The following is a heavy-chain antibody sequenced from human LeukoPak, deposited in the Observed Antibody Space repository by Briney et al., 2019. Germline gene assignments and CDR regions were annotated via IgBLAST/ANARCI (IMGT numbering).Heavy chain of an antibody. CDR2: INPSGGST. CDR1: GYTFTSYY. D-gene: IGHD3-22*01. CDR3: ARTTYYYDSSGYIDAFDI. J-gene: IGHJ3*02. V-gene: IGHV1-46*01. Sequence: ASVKVSFKASGYTFTSYYMHWVRQAPGQGLEWVGIINPSGGSTSYAQKFQGRVTMTRDMSTSTVYMELSSLRSEDTAVYYCARTTYYYDSSGYIDAFDIWGQGTMVTVSS.